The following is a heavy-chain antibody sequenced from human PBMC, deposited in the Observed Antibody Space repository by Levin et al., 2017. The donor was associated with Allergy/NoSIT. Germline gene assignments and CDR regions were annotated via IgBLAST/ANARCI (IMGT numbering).Heavy chain of an antibody. D-gene: IGHD3-10*01. V-gene: IGHV3-11*05. CDR3: ARDLPDFSGGYDGSGTYNIFDY. CDR2: ISSSSSHT. Sequence: GGSLRLSCAASGFTFSDYYMSWIRQAPGKGLEWVSYISSSSSHTNYADSVKGRFSISRDNAKNSLYLQMNSLRAEDTAVYYCARDLPDFSGGYDGSGTYNIFDYWGQGTLVTVSS. J-gene: IGHJ4*02. CDR1: GFTFSDYY.